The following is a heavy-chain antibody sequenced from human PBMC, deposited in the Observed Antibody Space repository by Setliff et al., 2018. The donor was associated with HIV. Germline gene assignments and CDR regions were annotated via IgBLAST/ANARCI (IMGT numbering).Heavy chain of an antibody. V-gene: IGHV3-23*01. J-gene: IGHJ1*01. D-gene: IGHD6-13*01. CDR3: AKGTKITTALYLAY. CDR2: ISGSSSIK. Sequence: PGESLKISCAASGFTFRDYAMIWVRQAPGMGLEWVSTISGSSSIKEYADFVKGRFSISRDNSKDTVFLQMDSLRAEDTAIYYCAKGTKITTALYLAYWGQGTLVTV. CDR1: GFTFRDYA.